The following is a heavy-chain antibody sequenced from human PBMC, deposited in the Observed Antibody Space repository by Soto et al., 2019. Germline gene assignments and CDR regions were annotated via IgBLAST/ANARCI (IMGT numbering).Heavy chain of an antibody. CDR3: VRLREGSAAFIY. CDR1: GFTFSTYW. CDR2: IKEDGKEK. Sequence: EVQLVESGGGLVQPGGSLRLSCAVSGFTFSTYWMAWVRQAPGKGLEWVANIKEDGKEKYYAHPVKGRFTISRDNGKSSLYLEMSSLRAEDTAVYYCVRLREGSAAFIYWGQGAQVTVSS. D-gene: IGHD2-15*01. V-gene: IGHV3-7*01. J-gene: IGHJ4*02.